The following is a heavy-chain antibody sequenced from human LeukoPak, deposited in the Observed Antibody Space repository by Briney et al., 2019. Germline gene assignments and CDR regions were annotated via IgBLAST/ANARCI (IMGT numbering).Heavy chain of an antibody. Sequence: SETLSLTCAVYGGSFSGYYWTWIRQPPGKGLEWIGEINHSRTTNYNPSLKSRVTISIDTSKSQFSLRLNSVTAADTAVYYCARGPYYFGSGNDYNRFNVVYWGQGTLVTVSS. CDR2: INHSRTT. CDR3: ARGPYYFGSGNDYNRFNVVY. D-gene: IGHD3-10*01. V-gene: IGHV4-34*01. CDR1: GGSFSGYY. J-gene: IGHJ4*02.